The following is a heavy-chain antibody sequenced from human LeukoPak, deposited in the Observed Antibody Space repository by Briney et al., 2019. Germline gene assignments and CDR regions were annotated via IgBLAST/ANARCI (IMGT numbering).Heavy chain of an antibody. CDR3: ARHSNFDY. CDR2: ISSSSSSYI. V-gene: IGHV3-21*01. CDR1: GFTSSSYA. Sequence: SGGSLRLSCAASGFTSSSYAMSWVRQAPGKGLEWVSSISSSSSSYIYYADSVKGRFTISRDNAKNSLYLQMNSLRVEDTAVYYCARHSNFDYWGQGTLVTVSS. J-gene: IGHJ4*02.